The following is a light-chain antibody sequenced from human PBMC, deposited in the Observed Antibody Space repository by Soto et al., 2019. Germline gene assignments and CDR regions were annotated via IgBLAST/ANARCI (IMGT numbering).Light chain of an antibody. CDR2: DNN. J-gene: IGLJ2*01. V-gene: IGLV1-51*01. CDR1: SSNIGNNY. Sequence: QSVLTQPPSVSAAPGQKVTISCSGSSSNIGNNYVSWYQQLPGTAPKLLIYDNNKRPSGIPDRFSGSNSGNTATLTISGTQAMDEADYYCQAWDSRVFGGGTKLTVL. CDR3: QAWDSRV.